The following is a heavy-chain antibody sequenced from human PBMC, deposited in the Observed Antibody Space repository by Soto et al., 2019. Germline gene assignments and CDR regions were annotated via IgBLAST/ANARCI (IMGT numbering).Heavy chain of an antibody. CDR2: IWYDGSNK. Sequence: QVQLLESGGGVVQPGRSLRLSCAASGFTFSSYGMHWVRQAPGKGLEWVAVIWYDGSNKYYADSVKGRFTISRDNSKNTLYLQMNSLRAEETAVYYCARDAMRVVVMWGRYVWGQGTTVTVSS. D-gene: IGHD3-22*01. CDR1: GFTFSSYG. CDR3: ARDAMRVVVMWGRYV. J-gene: IGHJ6*02. V-gene: IGHV3-33*01.